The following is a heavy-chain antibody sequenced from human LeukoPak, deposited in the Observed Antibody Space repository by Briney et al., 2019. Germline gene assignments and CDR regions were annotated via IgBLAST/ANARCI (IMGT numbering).Heavy chain of an antibody. CDR1: GGSFSGYY. D-gene: IGHD3-22*01. V-gene: IGHV4-59*01. Sequence: SETLSLTCAVYGGSFSGYYWSWIRQPPGKGLVWIGYIYYSGSTNYNPSLKSRVTISVDTSKNQFSLKLSSVTAADTAVYYCARGGSSGYLNWFDPWGQGTLVTVSS. CDR2: IYYSGST. J-gene: IGHJ5*02. CDR3: ARGGSSGYLNWFDP.